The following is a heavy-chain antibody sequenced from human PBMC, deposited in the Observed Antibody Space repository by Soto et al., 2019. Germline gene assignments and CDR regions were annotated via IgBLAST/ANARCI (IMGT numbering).Heavy chain of an antibody. D-gene: IGHD4-17*01. CDR3: ASAPAAYGGNSVDY. CDR2: TYSGGGST. Sequence: EVQLVESGGGLVQPGGSLRLSCAASGFTVSSNYMSWVRQAPGKRLEWVSVTYSGGGSTYYADSVKGRFTISRDNSKNTLYLKMNSLRAEDTAVYYCASAPAAYGGNSVDYWGRGTLVTVSS. J-gene: IGHJ4*02. CDR1: GFTVSSNY. V-gene: IGHV3-66*01.